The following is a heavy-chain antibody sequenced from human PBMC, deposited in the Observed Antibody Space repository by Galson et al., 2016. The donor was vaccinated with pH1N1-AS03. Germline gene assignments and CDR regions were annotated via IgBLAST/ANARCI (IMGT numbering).Heavy chain of an antibody. CDR1: GYTFNTYD. D-gene: IGHD1-1*01. Sequence: SVKVSCKASGYTFNTYDMNWVRQAPGQGLEWMGWINTNTGYPTYAQGFTGRFVFSLDTSVSTAYLHMSSLKAEDTAVYYCARDKSGSFQDAFDIWGQGTMVTVSS. CDR3: ARDKSGSFQDAFDI. V-gene: IGHV7-4-1*02. CDR2: INTNTGYP. J-gene: IGHJ3*02.